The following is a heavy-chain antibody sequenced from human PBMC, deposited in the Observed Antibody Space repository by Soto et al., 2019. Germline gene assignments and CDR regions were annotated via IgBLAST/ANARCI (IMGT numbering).Heavy chain of an antibody. V-gene: IGHV3-9*01. CDR1: GFAFEDYA. Sequence: GGSLRLSCAASGFAFEDYAMHWVRQAPGKGLEWVSGINWNSGRIDYADSVKGRFTVSRDNAENALYLQMDSLRAEDTAFYYSAKEGRQFYFAYGGQGILVTVSS. CDR2: INWNSGRI. D-gene: IGHD6-19*01. CDR3: AKEGRQFYFAY. J-gene: IGHJ4*02.